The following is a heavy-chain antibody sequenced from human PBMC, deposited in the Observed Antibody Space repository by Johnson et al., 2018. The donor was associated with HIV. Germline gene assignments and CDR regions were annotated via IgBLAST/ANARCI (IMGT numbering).Heavy chain of an antibody. CDR1: GFTFSDYG. V-gene: IGHV3-33*01. J-gene: IGHJ3*02. CDR2: VWSDGNNR. D-gene: IGHD5-18*01. CDR3: AREEGIQLWPRGAFDI. Sequence: QMQLVESGGGVVQPGGSLRLSCAASGFTFSDYGIHWVRQAPGKGLEWVAVVWSDGNNRYYADSVKGRFTISRDNPKNTLYLQMNSLRAEDTAVYYCAREEGIQLWPRGAFDIWGQGTMVTVSS.